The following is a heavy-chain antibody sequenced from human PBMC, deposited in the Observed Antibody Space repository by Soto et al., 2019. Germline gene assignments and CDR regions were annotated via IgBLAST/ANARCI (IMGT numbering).Heavy chain of an antibody. D-gene: IGHD4-17*01. CDR1: GGSISSSSYF. CDR2: IYYSGST. V-gene: IGHV4-39*01. Sequence: QLQLQESGPGLVKPSETLSLTCIVSGGSISSSSYFWGWIRQPPGKGLEWVGSIYYSGSTYYNPSLKSRVTISADTSKNQFSLKLSSVTAADTAVYYCASTDYAVYYFDDWGQGTRVTVSS. J-gene: IGHJ4*02. CDR3: ASTDYAVYYFDD.